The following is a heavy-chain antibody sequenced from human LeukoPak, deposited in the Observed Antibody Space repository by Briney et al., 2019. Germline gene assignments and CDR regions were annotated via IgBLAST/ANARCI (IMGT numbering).Heavy chain of an antibody. V-gene: IGHV3-48*03. D-gene: IGHD6-19*01. CDR2: ISSGGNTV. J-gene: IGHJ4*02. CDR1: GVTFSSYE. Sequence: PGGSLRLSCAASGVTFSSYEMNWVRQAPGKGLEWVSYISSGGNTVHYADSVKGRFTISRDNTKNSLFLQMNSLRVEDTAVYYCARVPGSSGWNYYFDYWGQGTLVSVSS. CDR3: ARVPGSSGWNYYFDY.